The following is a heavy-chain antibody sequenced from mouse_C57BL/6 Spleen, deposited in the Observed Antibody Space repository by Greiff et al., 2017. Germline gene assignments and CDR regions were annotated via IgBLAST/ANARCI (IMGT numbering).Heavy chain of an antibody. CDR1: GYTFTSYW. CDR3: ARRGGYQEYYFDY. CDR2: IDPSDSET. V-gene: IGHV1-52*01. Sequence: VQLQQPGAELVRPGSSVKLSCKASGYTFTSYWMHWVKQRPIQGLEWIGNIDPSDSETHYNQKFKDKATLTVDKSSSTAYMQLSSLTSEDSAVYYCARRGGYQEYYFDYWGQGTTLTVSS. J-gene: IGHJ2*01. D-gene: IGHD2-2*01.